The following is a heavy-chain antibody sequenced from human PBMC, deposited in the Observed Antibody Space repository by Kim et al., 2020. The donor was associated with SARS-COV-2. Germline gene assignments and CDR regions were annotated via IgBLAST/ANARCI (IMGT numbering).Heavy chain of an antibody. CDR3: AGLRTTDLAFDT. J-gene: IGHJ5*02. Sequence: SETLSLTCTVSGGSVSNNSYYWGWIRQPPGKGLEWIANIYFSGRTYYNPSLKSRLTMSIATSKNHFSLRLRSVTAADTAVYYCAGLRTTDLAFDTWGQGTLV. V-gene: IGHV4-39*02. CDR2: IYFSGRT. D-gene: IGHD1-1*01. CDR1: GGSVSNNSYY.